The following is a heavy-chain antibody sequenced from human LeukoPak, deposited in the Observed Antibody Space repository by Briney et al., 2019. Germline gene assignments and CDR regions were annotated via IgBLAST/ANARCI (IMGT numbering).Heavy chain of an antibody. D-gene: IGHD2-2*02. Sequence: ASVKVSCKASGYTFTGYYMHWVRQAPGQGLEWMGWINPNSGGTNYAQKFQGRVTMTRDTSISTAYMELSRLRSDDTAVYYCARDTPLYCSSTSCYTPPWGVATITNTFDYWGQGTLVTVSS. CDR1: GYTFTGYY. CDR2: INPNSGGT. V-gene: IGHV1-2*02. J-gene: IGHJ4*02. CDR3: ARDTPLYCSSTSCYTPPWGVATITNTFDY.